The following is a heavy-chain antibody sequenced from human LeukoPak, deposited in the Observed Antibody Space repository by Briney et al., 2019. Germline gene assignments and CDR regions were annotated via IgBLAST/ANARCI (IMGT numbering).Heavy chain of an antibody. CDR2: INHSGST. Sequence: SETLSLTCTVSAGSFISSSHHWGWIRQPPGKGLEWIGEINHSGSTNYNPSLKSRVTISVDTSKNQFSLKLSSVTAADTAVYYCARGPPYSGSYYGDAFDIWGQGTMVTVSS. J-gene: IGHJ3*02. CDR3: ARGPPYSGSYYGDAFDI. V-gene: IGHV4-39*07. D-gene: IGHD1-26*01. CDR1: AGSFISSSHH.